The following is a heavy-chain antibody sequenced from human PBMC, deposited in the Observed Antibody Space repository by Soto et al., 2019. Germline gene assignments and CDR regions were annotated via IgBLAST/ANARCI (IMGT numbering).Heavy chain of an antibody. CDR1: GFTFTSNA. CDR2: VSSSGDRK. CDR3: ARDDYKDGGNNCFDP. D-gene: IGHD3-16*01. J-gene: IGHJ5*02. Sequence: GGSLTLSCAASGFTFTSNAISLVRQGRGKGLEWVSGVSSSGDRKYYTDSGKGRLTIARDNSKNTLYLQMDTLRAEDTATYYCARDDYKDGGNNCFDPWGQGTLVTVSS. V-gene: IGHV3-23*01.